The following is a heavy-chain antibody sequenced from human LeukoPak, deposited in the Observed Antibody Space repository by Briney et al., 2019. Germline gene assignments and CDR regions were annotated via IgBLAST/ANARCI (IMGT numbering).Heavy chain of an antibody. J-gene: IGHJ4*02. V-gene: IGHV3-30*18. Sequence: GGSLRLSCAASGFTFSSYGMHWARQAPGKGLEWVAVISYDGSNKYYADSVKGRFTISRDNSKNTLYLQMNSLRAEDTAVYYCAKEFSGYSSSSTFDYWGQGTLVTVSS. CDR2: ISYDGSNK. D-gene: IGHD6-6*01. CDR3: AKEFSGYSSSSTFDY. CDR1: GFTFSSYG.